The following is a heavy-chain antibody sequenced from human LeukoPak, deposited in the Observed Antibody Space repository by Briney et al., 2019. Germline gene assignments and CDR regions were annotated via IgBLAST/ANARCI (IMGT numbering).Heavy chain of an antibody. CDR1: GFTFSTYA. V-gene: IGHV3-23*01. CDR2: ISGSGGTT. J-gene: IGHJ4*02. CDR3: AKDPITMVRGVIITGSYYFDY. D-gene: IGHD3-10*01. Sequence: PGGSLRLSCAASGFTFSTYAMSWVRQAPGKGLEWVSAISGSGGTTYYADSVKGRFTISRDNSKNTLDLQMNSLRAEDTAVYYCAKDPITMVRGVIITGSYYFDYWGQGTLVTVSS.